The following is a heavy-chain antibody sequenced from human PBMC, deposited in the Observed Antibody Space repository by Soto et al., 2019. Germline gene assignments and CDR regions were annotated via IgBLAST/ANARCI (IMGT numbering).Heavy chain of an antibody. V-gene: IGHV4-4*02. CDR1: GGSISNGNW. Sequence: QVQLQESGPGLVKSSGTLSLTCAVSGGSISNGNWWSWVRQSPGKGLEWIGEIYHSGITNYNPSLKSPVTISVDKSKNQFSLTLSSVTAADTAVYYCARLYSSTWTGVSYFALWGRGTLVTVSS. D-gene: IGHD6-19*01. J-gene: IGHJ2*01. CDR3: ARLYSSTWTGVSYFAL. CDR2: IYHSGIT.